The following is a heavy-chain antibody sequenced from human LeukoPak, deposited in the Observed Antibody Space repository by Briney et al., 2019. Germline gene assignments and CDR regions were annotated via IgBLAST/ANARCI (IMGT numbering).Heavy chain of an antibody. D-gene: IGHD2-2*01. Sequence: PSETLSLTCTVSGGXISSYYWSWIRQPPGKGLEWVGYIYYSGSTNYNPSLKSRVTTSVDTSKNQLSLKLSSVTAADTAVYYCARVIGYCSSTSCFGYFDYWGQGTLVTVSS. V-gene: IGHV4-59*08. CDR1: GGXISSYY. J-gene: IGHJ4*02. CDR2: IYYSGST. CDR3: ARVIGYCSSTSCFGYFDY.